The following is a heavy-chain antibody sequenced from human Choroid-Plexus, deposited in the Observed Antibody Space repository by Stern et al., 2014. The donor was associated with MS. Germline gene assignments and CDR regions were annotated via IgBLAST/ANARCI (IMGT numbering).Heavy chain of an antibody. CDR2: VSYDGSNK. J-gene: IGHJ5*02. CDR1: GFTLGSCA. CDR3: AKDRQYLTYFFDH. D-gene: IGHD2/OR15-2a*01. V-gene: IGHV3-30*18. Sequence: MQLVESGGGVVQPGRPLRLSCVASGFTLGSCAMHWVRQAPGKGLEWVEGVSYDGSNKYYADSVKGRFTISRDNSQNTLYMQMSSLRPEDTAVYYCAKDRQYLTYFFDHWGQGSLVTVS.